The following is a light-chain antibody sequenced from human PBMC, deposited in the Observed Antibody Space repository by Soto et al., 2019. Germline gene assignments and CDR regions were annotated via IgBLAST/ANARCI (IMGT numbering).Light chain of an antibody. CDR1: HNDIGTYDY. CDR3: SSYAGSDVFV. CDR2: GVT. V-gene: IGLV2-14*03. Sequence: QSVLTQPTSVSGSPGQSITISCTGNHNDIGTYDYVSWYQQHPGRAPRLLIHGVTTRPSGISGRFSASKSGLTASLTISGLQPEDEADYYCSSYAGSDVFVFGTGTKVTVL. J-gene: IGLJ1*01.